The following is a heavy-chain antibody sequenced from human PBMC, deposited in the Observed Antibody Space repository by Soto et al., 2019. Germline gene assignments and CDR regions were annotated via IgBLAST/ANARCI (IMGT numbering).Heavy chain of an antibody. CDR1: GFTFSSYS. V-gene: IGHV3-48*02. Sequence: LRLSCAASGFTFSSYSMNWVRQAPGKGLEWVSYISSSSSTIYYADSVKGRFTISRDNAKNSLYLQMNSLRDEDTAVYYCASGGVDIVATIPLVDYWGQGTLVTVSS. J-gene: IGHJ4*02. D-gene: IGHD5-12*01. CDR2: ISSSSSTI. CDR3: ASGGVDIVATIPLVDY.